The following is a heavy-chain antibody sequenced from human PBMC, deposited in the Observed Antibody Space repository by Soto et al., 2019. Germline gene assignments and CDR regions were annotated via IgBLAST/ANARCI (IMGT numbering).Heavy chain of an antibody. J-gene: IGHJ4*02. V-gene: IGHV1-18*04. Sequence: QVHLVQSGAELRKSGSSVKVSCKASGYKFTTYGIIWVRQAPGQNREWLRWISGRNGDTKYPQGLQGRVTLTTDTSMSQDDMELMTLRSEDTAVDFCSGVQLLPKTAADFWGPGTLVTVSS. D-gene: IGHD3-10*01. CDR1: GYKFTTYG. CDR2: ISGRNGDT. CDR3: SGVQLLPKTAADF.